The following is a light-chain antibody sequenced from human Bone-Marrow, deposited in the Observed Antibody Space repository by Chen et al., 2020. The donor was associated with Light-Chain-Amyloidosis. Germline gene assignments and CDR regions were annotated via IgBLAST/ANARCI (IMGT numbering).Light chain of an antibody. Sequence: QSALTQPASVSGSTGRSIPISCTGSAIGTFNLVSWYQQNPGNAPKLIIYEGSRRPSDVSDRFSGSTSGNTASLTISGLQTEDEADYYCCSYGGLDTFVFGGGTKLTVL. CDR3: CSYGGLDTFV. J-gene: IGLJ2*01. CDR1: AIGTFNL. V-gene: IGLV2-23*03. CDR2: EGS.